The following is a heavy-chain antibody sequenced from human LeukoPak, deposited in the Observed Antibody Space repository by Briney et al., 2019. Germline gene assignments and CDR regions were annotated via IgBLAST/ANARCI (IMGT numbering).Heavy chain of an antibody. CDR1: GFTFSSYS. V-gene: IGHV3-21*04. CDR3: ARLGITGNYHYGMDV. CDR2: ISSSSSYI. D-gene: IGHD1-20*01. J-gene: IGHJ6*02. Sequence: GGSLRLSCAASGFTFSSYSMNWVRQAPGKGLEWVSSISSSSSYIYYADSVKGRFTISRDNAKNSLYLQMNSLRAEDTAVYYCARLGITGNYHYGMDVWGQGTTVTVSS.